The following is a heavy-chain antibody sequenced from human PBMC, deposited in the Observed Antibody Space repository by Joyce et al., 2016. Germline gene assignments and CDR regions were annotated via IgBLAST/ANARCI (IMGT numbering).Heavy chain of an antibody. J-gene: IGHJ4*02. CDR2: IIPLTGTA. CDR3: ARGGGAPGTAARLDY. CDR1: GGSFNRYN. V-gene: IGHV1-69*01. D-gene: IGHD1-7*01. Sequence: QVQLVQSGAEVKKPGSSVKVYCKAFGGSFNRYNINWVRQAPGQGLVWMGCIIPLTGTANYAQKFQDRVTITADGLTSTVYMELFSLRSDDTAVYFCARGGGAPGTAARLDYWGQGTLVIVSS.